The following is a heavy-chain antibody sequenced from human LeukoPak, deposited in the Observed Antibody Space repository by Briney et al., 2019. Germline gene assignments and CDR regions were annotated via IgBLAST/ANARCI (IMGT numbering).Heavy chain of an antibody. CDR1: GLTFSSYS. J-gene: IGHJ6*02. D-gene: IGHD6-19*01. CDR2: ISSSSSYI. V-gene: IGHV3-21*01. Sequence: PGGSLTLPCAASGLTFSSYSMMGLRQAPGKGLEGVSSISSSSSYIYYADSVKGRFTLSRDHDKNSLYLQMNSLRAEDRAVYYCARFRVRAVADTHYYYGMDVWGQGTTVSVSS. CDR3: ARFRVRAVADTHYYYGMDV.